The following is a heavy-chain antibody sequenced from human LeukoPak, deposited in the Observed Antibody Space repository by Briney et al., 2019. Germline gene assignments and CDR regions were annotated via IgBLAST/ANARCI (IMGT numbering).Heavy chain of an antibody. Sequence: SGTLSLTCAVSGGSISSNNWWSWVRQSPGKGLEWIGEIHYSGSTNYNPSLKSRVTISVDKSKSQFSLNLSSVTAADTAVYYCARDSRYNEYYYYGMDVWGQGTTVTVS. V-gene: IGHV4-4*02. D-gene: IGHD2/OR15-2a*01. CDR2: IHYSGST. CDR3: ARDSRYNEYYYYGMDV. J-gene: IGHJ6*02. CDR1: GGSISSNNW.